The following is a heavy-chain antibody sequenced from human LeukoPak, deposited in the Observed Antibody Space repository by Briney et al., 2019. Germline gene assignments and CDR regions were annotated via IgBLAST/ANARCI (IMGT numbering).Heavy chain of an antibody. CDR3: ARLPYRDGVAQDY. Sequence: GASVKVSCKTSRYTFTRYYMQWVRQAPGHGLEGRGIINPISGPTDYAQKSQGRVTMTRDASTSTVYMVLSSLRSEDTAMYYCARLPYRDGVAQDYWGQGTLVTVSP. D-gene: IGHD3-16*02. CDR2: INPISGPT. J-gene: IGHJ4*02. CDR1: RYTFTRYY. V-gene: IGHV1-46*01.